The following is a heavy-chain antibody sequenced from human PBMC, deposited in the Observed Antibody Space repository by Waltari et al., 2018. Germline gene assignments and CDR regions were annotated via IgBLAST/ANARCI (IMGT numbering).Heavy chain of an antibody. CDR2: IYHSGST. CDR3: ARVDILYYYMDV. V-gene: IGHV4-38-2*01. D-gene: IGHD5-12*01. Sequence: QVQLQESGPGLVKPSETLSLTCAVSGYSISSGYYWGWIRQPPGKGLEWIGSIYHSGSTYYNPSLKSRVTISVDTSKNQFSLKLSSVTAADTAVYYCARVDILYYYMDVWGKGTTVTISS. CDR1: GYSISSGYY. J-gene: IGHJ6*03.